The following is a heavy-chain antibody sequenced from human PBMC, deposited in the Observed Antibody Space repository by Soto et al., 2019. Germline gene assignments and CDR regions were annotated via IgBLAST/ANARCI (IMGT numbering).Heavy chain of an antibody. CDR2: INHSGST. CDR3: ASAHYCSGGSCQSSDNWFDP. CDR1: GGSFSGYY. J-gene: IGHJ5*02. V-gene: IGHV4-34*01. D-gene: IGHD2-15*01. Sequence: ASETLSLTCAVYGGSFSGYYWSWIRQPPGKGLEWIGEINHSGSTNYNPSLKSRVTISVDTSKNQFSLKLSSATAADTAVYYCASAHYCSGGSCQSSDNWFDPWGQGTLVTVSS.